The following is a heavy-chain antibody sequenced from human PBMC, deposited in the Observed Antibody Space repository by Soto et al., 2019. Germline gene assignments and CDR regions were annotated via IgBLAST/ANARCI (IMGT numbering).Heavy chain of an antibody. CDR1: GFTFDDYA. CDR3: AKDWDGSGYYYMDV. Sequence: GGSLRLSCAASGFTFDDYAMHWVRQAPGKGLEWVSGISWNSGSIGYADSVKGRFTISRDNAKNSLYLQMNSLRAEDTALYYCAKDWDGSGYYYMDVWGKGTTVTVSS. D-gene: IGHD3-10*01. J-gene: IGHJ6*03. V-gene: IGHV3-9*01. CDR2: ISWNSGSI.